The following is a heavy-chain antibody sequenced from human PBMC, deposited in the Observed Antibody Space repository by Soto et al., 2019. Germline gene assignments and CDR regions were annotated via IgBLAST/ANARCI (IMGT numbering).Heavy chain of an antibody. CDR3: ARATRYDYVWGSYRHYYGMDI. CDR1: SGSISSGDSY. J-gene: IGHJ6*02. CDR2: TYYSGST. V-gene: IGHV4-30-4*01. Sequence: QVQLQESGPGLVKPSQTLSLTCTVSSGSISSGDSYWRWIRQPPGKGLEWIGYTYYSGSTYYNPSLKSRINISADTSKSEFSLKLSSVTAADTAVYYCARATRYDYVWGSYRHYYGMDIWGQGTTVTVSS. D-gene: IGHD3-16*02.